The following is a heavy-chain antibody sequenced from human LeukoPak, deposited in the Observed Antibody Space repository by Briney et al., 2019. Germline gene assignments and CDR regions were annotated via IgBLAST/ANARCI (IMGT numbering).Heavy chain of an antibody. CDR1: GFTFSSYN. V-gene: IGHV4-39*07. CDR3: ARDPMTTVVTDDY. CDR2: IYYSGST. J-gene: IGHJ4*02. Sequence: GSLRLSCAASGFTFSSYNMNWVRQPPGKGLEWIGSIYYSGSTYYNPSLKSRVTISVDTSKNQFSLKLSSVTAADTAVYYCARDPMTTVVTDDYWGQGTLVTVSS. D-gene: IGHD4-23*01.